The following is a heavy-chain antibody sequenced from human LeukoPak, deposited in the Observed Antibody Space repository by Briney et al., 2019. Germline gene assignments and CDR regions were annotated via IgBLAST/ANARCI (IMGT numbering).Heavy chain of an antibody. V-gene: IGHV3-21*01. CDR1: GFTFSTYS. CDR3: TSYRAEYFQH. CDR2: ISSSGSYI. J-gene: IGHJ1*01. Sequence: KPGGSLRLSCAASGFTFSTYSMNWVRQAPGKGLEGVSSISSSGSYIYYADSVKGRFTISRDNAKNSLYLQINSLRAEDTAVYYCTSYRAEYFQHWGQGTLVTVSS.